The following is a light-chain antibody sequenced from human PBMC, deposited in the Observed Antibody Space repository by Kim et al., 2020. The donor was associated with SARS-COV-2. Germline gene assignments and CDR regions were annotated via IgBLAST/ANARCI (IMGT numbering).Light chain of an antibody. Sequence: TPVGDRVPIVCRASQDIEDHLGWCQQKPGKAPKRVIYAASILQTGVPSRFSGSGSGTEFTLTITSLQPEDFATYYCLQHHTYPPTFGRGTKVDIK. J-gene: IGKJ1*01. V-gene: IGKV1-17*01. CDR2: AAS. CDR3: LQHHTYPPT. CDR1: QDIEDH.